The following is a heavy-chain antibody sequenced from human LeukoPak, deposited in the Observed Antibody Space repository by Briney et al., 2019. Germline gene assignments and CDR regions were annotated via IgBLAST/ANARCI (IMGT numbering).Heavy chain of an antibody. CDR2: ISSSSSYI. J-gene: IGHJ6*03. CDR3: ARETGYGPRVYYYYMDV. V-gene: IGHV3-21*01. Sequence: GGSLRLSCAASGVTFSSYSMNWVRQAPGKGLEWVSSISSSSSYIYYADSVKGRFTISRDNAKNSLYLQMNSLRAEDTAVYYCARETGYGPRVYYYYMDVWGKGTTVTISS. CDR1: GVTFSSYS. D-gene: IGHD3-9*01.